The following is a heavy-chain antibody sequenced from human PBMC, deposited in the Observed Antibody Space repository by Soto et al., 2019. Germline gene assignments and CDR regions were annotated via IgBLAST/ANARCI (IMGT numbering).Heavy chain of an antibody. D-gene: IGHD3-3*01. CDR1: GFTFSSYA. CDR3: ARDFRLRFLEIGDYYYGMDV. V-gene: IGHV3-30-3*01. J-gene: IGHJ6*02. CDR2: ISYDGSNK. Sequence: GGSLRLSCAASGFTFSSYAMHWVRQAPGKGLEWVAVISYDGSNKYYADSVKGRFTISRDNSKNTLYLQMNSLRAEDTAVYYCARDFRLRFLEIGDYYYGMDVWGQGTTVTVSS.